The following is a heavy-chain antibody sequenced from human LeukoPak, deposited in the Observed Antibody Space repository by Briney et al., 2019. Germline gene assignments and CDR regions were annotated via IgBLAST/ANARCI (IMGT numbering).Heavy chain of an antibody. CDR2: ISSSGSTI. Sequence: GGSLRLSCAASGFTFSDYYMSWIRQAPGKGLEWVSYISSSGSTIYYADSVKGRFTISRDNAKNSLYLQMNSLRAEDTAVYYCARTTYDYYGSGGPQTYYYGMDVWGQGTTVTVSS. D-gene: IGHD3-10*01. V-gene: IGHV3-11*01. J-gene: IGHJ6*02. CDR3: ARTTYDYYGSGGPQTYYYGMDV. CDR1: GFTFSDYY.